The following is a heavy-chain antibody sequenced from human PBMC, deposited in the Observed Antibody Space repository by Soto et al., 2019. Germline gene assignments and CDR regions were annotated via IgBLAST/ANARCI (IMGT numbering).Heavy chain of an antibody. CDR3: ARSIAVAINWFDP. V-gene: IGHV4-4*02. J-gene: IGHJ5*02. CDR1: GGSISSSNW. CDR2: IYHSGST. Sequence: QVQLQESGPGLVKPSGTLSLTCAVSGGSISSSNWWSWVRQPPGKGLEWVGHIYHSGSTNYNPSLKSRVTLSVDKSKNQFSLKLSSVTAADTAVYYCARSIAVAINWFDPWGQGTLVTVSS. D-gene: IGHD6-19*01.